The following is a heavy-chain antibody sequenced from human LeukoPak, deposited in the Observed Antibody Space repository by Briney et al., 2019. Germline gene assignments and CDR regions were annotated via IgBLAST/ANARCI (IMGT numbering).Heavy chain of an antibody. J-gene: IGHJ1*01. V-gene: IGHV3-23*01. D-gene: IGHD6-25*01. CDR2: ISASGGTT. Sequence: GGSLRLSCAASGFTFSSYAMSWVRQAPGNGLEWVSSISASGGTTYYADSVKGRFTVSRDNSKNTLYLQMNNLRAEDTAVYYCAKGDPPGYWGQGTLVTVSS. CDR3: AKGDPPGY. CDR1: GFTFSSYA.